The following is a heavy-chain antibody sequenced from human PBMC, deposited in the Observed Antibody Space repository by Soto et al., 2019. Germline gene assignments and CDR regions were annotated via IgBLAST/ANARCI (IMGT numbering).Heavy chain of an antibody. CDR2: INKDGSEK. Sequence: LRLSCVASGFTFTNYWMTWVRQAPGKGLEWVANINKDGSEKNYVDSVKGRFTISRDSAHNSVSLQMNSLRAEDTALYYCGRDEVRNGVGVWGQGTTVTVSS. V-gene: IGHV3-7*01. CDR1: GFTFTNYW. J-gene: IGHJ6*02. CDR3: GRDEVRNGVGV.